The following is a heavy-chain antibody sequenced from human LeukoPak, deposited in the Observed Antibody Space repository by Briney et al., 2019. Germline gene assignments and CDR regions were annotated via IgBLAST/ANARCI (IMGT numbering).Heavy chain of an antibody. CDR2: IKQDGSEK. Sequence: GGSLRLSCAASGFSFGSYWMHWVRQAPGTGLEWVASIKQDGSEKLYGASVRGRFTVSRDNARNSLYLNMKTLRSEDTALYYCARTGEDYSDTAGYGGFGPWVQGTLVIVSS. CDR1: GFSFGSYW. J-gene: IGHJ5*02. D-gene: IGHD5-12*01. CDR3: ARTGEDYSDTAGYGGFGP. V-gene: IGHV3-7*01.